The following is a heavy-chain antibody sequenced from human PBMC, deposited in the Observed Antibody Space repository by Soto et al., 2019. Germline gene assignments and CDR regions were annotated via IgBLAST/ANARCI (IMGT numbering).Heavy chain of an antibody. CDR1: GGSISSGGYY. CDR2: IYYSGST. CDR3: ARGGGALYAFNI. V-gene: IGHV4-31*03. J-gene: IGHJ3*02. D-gene: IGHD3-10*01. Sequence: PSETLSLTCTVSGGSISSGGYYWTWIRRHPVKGLEWIGYIYYSGSTYYNPSLKSRVTISVDTSKNYFSLKLSSVNAADTAVYYCARGGGALYAFNIWGQGTMVTVSS.